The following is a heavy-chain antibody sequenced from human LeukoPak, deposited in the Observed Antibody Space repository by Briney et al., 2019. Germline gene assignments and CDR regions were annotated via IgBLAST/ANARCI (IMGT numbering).Heavy chain of an antibody. CDR1: GFTFSSYA. J-gene: IGHJ4*02. Sequence: GGSLRLSCAASGFTFSSYAMSWVRQAPGKGLEWVSGISGSGGSTYYADSVKGRFTISRDNPKKTLFMQMNSLRAEDTAVYYCANPAASASGGYWGQGTLVTVSS. V-gene: IGHV3-23*01. CDR2: ISGSGGST. D-gene: IGHD3-16*01. CDR3: ANPAASASGGY.